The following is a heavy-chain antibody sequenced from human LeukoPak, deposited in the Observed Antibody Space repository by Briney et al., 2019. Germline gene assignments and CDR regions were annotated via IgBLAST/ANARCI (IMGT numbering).Heavy chain of an antibody. CDR1: GGSISSYY. V-gene: IGHV4-59*08. Sequence: PSETLSLTCTVSGGSISSYYWSWIRQPPGKGLEWIGYIYYSGSTNYNPSLKSRVTISVDTSKNQFSLKLSSVTAADTAVYYCARHVAKNYFDYWGQGTLVTVSS. J-gene: IGHJ4*02. CDR2: IYYSGST. CDR3: ARHVAKNYFDY.